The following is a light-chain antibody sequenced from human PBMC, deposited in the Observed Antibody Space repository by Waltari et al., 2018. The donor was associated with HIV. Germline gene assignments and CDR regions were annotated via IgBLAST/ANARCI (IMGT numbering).Light chain of an antibody. CDR1: QSIGDN. Sequence: DIVLTQSPDFQPVPLKESVTITCRTSQSIGDNLHWSQQKPGQSPQLLIKYASQSFSGVPSRFSGSGSGTVFTLTINGLEAEDAATYYCHQSKSLPGTFGQGTKVEIK. V-gene: IGKV6-21*01. CDR2: YAS. CDR3: HQSKSLPGT. J-gene: IGKJ1*01.